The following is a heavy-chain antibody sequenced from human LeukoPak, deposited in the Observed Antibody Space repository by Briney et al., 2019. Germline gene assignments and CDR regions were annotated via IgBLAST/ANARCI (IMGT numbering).Heavy chain of an antibody. CDR2: ISYDGSNK. V-gene: IGHV3-30*03. J-gene: IGHJ3*02. CDR3: ARALNGFDI. Sequence: GGSLRLSCAASGFTFSSYSMHWVRQAPGKGLEWVAVISYDGSNKYYADSVKGRFTISRDNSRNTLYLQMNSLRAEDTAVHYCARALNGFDIWGPGTLVTVSS. CDR1: GFTFSSYS.